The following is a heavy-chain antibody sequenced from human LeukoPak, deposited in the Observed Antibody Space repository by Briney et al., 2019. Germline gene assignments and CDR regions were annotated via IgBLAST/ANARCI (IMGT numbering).Heavy chain of an antibody. CDR3: AKDLEKSYYYGSGLYY. J-gene: IGHJ4*02. CDR1: GFTFSSYA. CDR2: ISGSGGST. D-gene: IGHD3-10*01. Sequence: GGSLRLSCAASGFTFSSYAMSWVRQAPGKGLEWVSAISGSGGSTYYADSVKGRFTISRDNSKNTLYLQMNSLRAEDTAVYCCAKDLEKSYYYGSGLYYWGQGTLVTVSS. V-gene: IGHV3-23*01.